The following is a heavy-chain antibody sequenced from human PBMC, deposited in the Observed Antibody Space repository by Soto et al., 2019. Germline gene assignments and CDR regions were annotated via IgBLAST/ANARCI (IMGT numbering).Heavy chain of an antibody. CDR3: XRDVIAXXXTAG. D-gene: IGHD6-13*01. CDR2: IIPIFGTA. V-gene: IGHV1-69*12. J-gene: IGHJ4*02. CDR1: GGTFSSYA. Sequence: QVQLVQSGAEVKKPGSSVKVSCKASGGTFSSYAISWVRQAPGQGLEWMGGIIPIFGTANYAQKFQGRVTITXXXXXXXXXXXXXXXXXXXXXXXXXXRDVIAXXXTAGWGQGTLVTVSS.